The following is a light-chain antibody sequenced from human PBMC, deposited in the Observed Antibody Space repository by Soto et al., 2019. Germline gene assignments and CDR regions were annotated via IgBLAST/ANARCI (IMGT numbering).Light chain of an antibody. CDR3: QTWDTDTWV. V-gene: IGLV4-69*01. CDR2: VNSDGSH. Sequence: QSVLTQSPSASASLGASVKLTCTLSSGHSSYAIAWHQQQPEKGPRFLMKVNSDGSHSKGDGIPDRFSASSSGAERYLTISSLQSEDEADYYCQTWDTDTWVFGGGTKVTVL. CDR1: SGHSSYA. J-gene: IGLJ3*02.